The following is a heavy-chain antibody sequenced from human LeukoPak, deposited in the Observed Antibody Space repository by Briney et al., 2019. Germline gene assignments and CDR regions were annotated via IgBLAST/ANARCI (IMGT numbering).Heavy chain of an antibody. Sequence: PGGSLRLSCAASGFSFNSYGMHWVRQAPGKGLEWVTFIRYDGSNNYYSDSVKGRFTISGDNSKNTLYLQMNSLRAEDTAVYYCAKDPGRGFDYWGQGTLVTVSS. CDR3: AKDPGRGFDY. J-gene: IGHJ4*02. V-gene: IGHV3-30*02. D-gene: IGHD3-10*01. CDR1: GFSFNSYG. CDR2: IRYDGSNN.